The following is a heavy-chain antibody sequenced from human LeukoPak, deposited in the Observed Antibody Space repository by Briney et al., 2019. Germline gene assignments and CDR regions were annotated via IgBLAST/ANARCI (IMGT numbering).Heavy chain of an antibody. V-gene: IGHV3-23*01. Sequence: GGSLRLSCAASGFTFSSFYMSWVRQAPGKGLEWVSGISGSGGTTYYADSVKGRFTISRDNSKNTYLQMNSLRPEDTAVYYCATGGTKTATGRMGYWGQGTLVTVSS. CDR1: GFTFSSFY. CDR2: ISGSGGTT. CDR3: ATGGTKTATGRMGY. D-gene: IGHD1-1*01. J-gene: IGHJ4*02.